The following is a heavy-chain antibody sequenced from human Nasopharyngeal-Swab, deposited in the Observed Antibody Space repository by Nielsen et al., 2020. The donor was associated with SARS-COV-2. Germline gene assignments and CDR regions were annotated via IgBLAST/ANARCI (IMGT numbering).Heavy chain of an antibody. CDR2: ISWNSGSI. J-gene: IGHJ6*03. CDR3: AKDGVAVAGPGLGYYYYYYMDV. Sequence: WIRQPPGKGLEWVSGISWNSGSIGYADSVKGRFTISRDNAKNYLYLHMNSLKAEDTALYYCAKDGVAVAGPGLGYYYYYYMDVWGKGTTVTVSS. D-gene: IGHD6-19*01. V-gene: IGHV3-9*01.